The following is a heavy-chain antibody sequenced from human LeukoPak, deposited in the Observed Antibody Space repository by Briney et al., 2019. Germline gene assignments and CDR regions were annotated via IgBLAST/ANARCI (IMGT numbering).Heavy chain of an antibody. Sequence: GGSLRLPCAASGFTFSSYGMHWVRQAPGKGLEWVAVISYDGSNKYYADSVKGRFTISRDNSKNTLYLQMNSLRAEDTAVYYCAKGLRGGSGWYDYFDYWGQGTLVTVSS. V-gene: IGHV3-30*18. D-gene: IGHD6-19*01. CDR3: AKGLRGGSGWYDYFDY. CDR2: ISYDGSNK. CDR1: GFTFSSYG. J-gene: IGHJ4*02.